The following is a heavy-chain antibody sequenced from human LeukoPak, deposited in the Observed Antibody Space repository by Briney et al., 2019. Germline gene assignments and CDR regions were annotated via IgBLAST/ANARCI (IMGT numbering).Heavy chain of an antibody. Sequence: ASVTVSCTASGYTFTGFYIHWVRQAPGQGLEWMGWINPHSGGTHYAQKFQGRVTMTRDTSISTAYMELSRLRSDDTAVYYCATAGDILTTVSVGGFDYWGQGTLVTVSS. CDR1: GYTFTGFY. CDR2: INPHSGGT. J-gene: IGHJ4*02. CDR3: ATAGDILTTVSVGGFDY. V-gene: IGHV1-2*02. D-gene: IGHD4-17*01.